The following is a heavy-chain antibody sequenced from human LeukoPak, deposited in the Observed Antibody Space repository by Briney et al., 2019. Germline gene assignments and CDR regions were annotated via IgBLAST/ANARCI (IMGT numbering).Heavy chain of an antibody. J-gene: IGHJ6*03. Sequence: GGSLRLSCVASGFNFITYGMNWVRQAPDKGLEWVAFIRSDGSNKKYADSVKGRFTIPRDNSKNTLYLQVNSLRTEDTAVYYCANCALTTVTTGDFGEDYYYYMDVWGKGTTVTVSS. CDR3: ANCALTTVTTGDFGEDYYYYMDV. D-gene: IGHD4-11*01. CDR2: IRSDGSNK. V-gene: IGHV3-30*02. CDR1: GFNFITYG.